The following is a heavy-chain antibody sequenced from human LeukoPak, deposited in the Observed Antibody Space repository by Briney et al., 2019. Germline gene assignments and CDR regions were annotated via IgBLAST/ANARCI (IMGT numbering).Heavy chain of an antibody. V-gene: IGHV4-30-4*01. D-gene: IGHD3-10*01. Sequence: SQTLSLTCTVATGSISTGDYYWSWIRQPPGKGLEWIVYIYYSATTYYNPSPKGRISSSMQTSTNNFSRNLRSVTAPDPAAHYCARDPVYGSGTFWGQGTVVSVSS. CDR1: TGSISTGDYY. J-gene: IGHJ4*02. CDR2: IYYSATT. CDR3: ARDPVYGSGTF.